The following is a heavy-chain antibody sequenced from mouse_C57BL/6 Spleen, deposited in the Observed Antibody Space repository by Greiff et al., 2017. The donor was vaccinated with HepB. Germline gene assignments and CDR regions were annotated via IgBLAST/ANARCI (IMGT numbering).Heavy chain of an antibody. CDR3: ARRSVRSYAMDY. CDR1: GFTFSDYY. Sequence: EVKLMESEGGLVQPGSSMKLSCTASGFTFSDYYMAWVRQVPEKGLEWVANINYDGSSTYYLDSLKSRFIISRDNAKNILYLQMSSLKSEDTATYYCARRSVRSYAMDYWGQGTSVTVSS. CDR2: INYDGSST. V-gene: IGHV5-16*01. J-gene: IGHJ4*01. D-gene: IGHD2-12*01.